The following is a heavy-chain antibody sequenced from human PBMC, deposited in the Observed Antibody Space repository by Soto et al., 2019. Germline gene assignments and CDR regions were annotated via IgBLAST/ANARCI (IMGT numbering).Heavy chain of an antibody. V-gene: IGHV3-33*01. CDR3: ARGLNRITMIVAY. CDR1: GFTFSSYG. Sequence: GGSLRLSCAASGFTFSSYGMHWVRQAPGKGLEWVAVIWYDGSNKYYADSVKGRFTISRDNSKNTLYLQMNSLRAEDTAVYYCARGLNRITMIVAYWGQGTLVTVSS. D-gene: IGHD3-22*01. CDR2: IWYDGSNK. J-gene: IGHJ4*02.